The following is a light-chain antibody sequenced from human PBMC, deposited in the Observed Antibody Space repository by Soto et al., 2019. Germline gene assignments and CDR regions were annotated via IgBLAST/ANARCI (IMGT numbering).Light chain of an antibody. CDR2: EVS. Sequence: QSALTQPASVSGSLGQSVTISCTGTSSDVGGYNYVSWYQQHPGKAPKLMIYEVSKRPSGVPDRFSGSKSGNTASLTVSGLQAEDEADYYCSSYAGSNNLVFGGGTQLTVL. CDR3: SSYAGSNNLV. V-gene: IGLV2-8*01. J-gene: IGLJ2*01. CDR1: SSDVGGYNY.